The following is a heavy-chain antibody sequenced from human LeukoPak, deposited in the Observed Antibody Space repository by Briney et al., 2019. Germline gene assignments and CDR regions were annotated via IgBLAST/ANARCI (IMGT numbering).Heavy chain of an antibody. Sequence: GGSLRLSCAGSGFTFSSYAMSWVRQAPGKGLEWVSTISGSGISTYYADSVKGRFTISRDNSKNTLYLQMSSLRAEDTAIYYCARGQITGTTNWFDYWGQGTLVTVSS. D-gene: IGHD1-7*01. CDR3: ARGQITGTTNWFDY. J-gene: IGHJ4*02. V-gene: IGHV3-23*01. CDR1: GFTFSSYA. CDR2: ISGSGIST.